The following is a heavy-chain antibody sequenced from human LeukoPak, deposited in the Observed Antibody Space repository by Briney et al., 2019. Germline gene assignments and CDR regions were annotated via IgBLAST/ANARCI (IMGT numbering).Heavy chain of an antibody. CDR3: ARAPCSSTSCVYYYYGMDV. CDR2: ISYDGSNK. D-gene: IGHD2-2*01. Sequence: GGSLRLSCAASGFTFSSYGMHWVRQAPGKGLEWVAVISYDGSNKYYADSVKGRFTISRDNSKNTLYLQMNSLRAEDTAVYYCARAPCSSTSCVYYYYGMDVWGQGTTVTVSS. CDR1: GFTFSSYG. J-gene: IGHJ6*02. V-gene: IGHV3-30*03.